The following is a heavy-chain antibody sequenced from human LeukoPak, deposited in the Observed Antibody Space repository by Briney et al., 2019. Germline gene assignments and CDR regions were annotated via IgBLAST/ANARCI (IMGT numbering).Heavy chain of an antibody. CDR3: ARGGAVFGEFLFDY. J-gene: IGHJ4*02. CDR1: GFTFSSYS. Sequence: GGSLRLSCAASGFTFSSYSMNWVRQAPGKGLEWVSSISSSSSYIYYADSVKGRFTISRDNAKNSLYLQMNSLRAEDTPVYYCARGGAVFGEFLFDYWGQGTLVTVSS. D-gene: IGHD3-10*02. CDR2: ISSSSSYI. V-gene: IGHV3-21*01.